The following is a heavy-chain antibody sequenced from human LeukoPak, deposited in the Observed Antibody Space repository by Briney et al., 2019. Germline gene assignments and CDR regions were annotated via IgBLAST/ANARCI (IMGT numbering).Heavy chain of an antibody. CDR2: ISYDGSNK. D-gene: IGHD1-26*01. CDR3: AKDLGGATTGAFDI. CDR1: GFTFSSYG. J-gene: IGHJ3*02. V-gene: IGHV3-30*18. Sequence: PGGSLRLSCAASGFTFSSYGMHWVRQAPGKGLEWVAVISYDGSNKYYADSVKGRFTISRDNSKNTLYLQMNSLRAEDTAVYYCAKDLGGATTGAFDIWGQGTMVTVSS.